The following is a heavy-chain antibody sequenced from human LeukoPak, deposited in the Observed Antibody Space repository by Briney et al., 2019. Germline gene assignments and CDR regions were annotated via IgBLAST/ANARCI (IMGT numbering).Heavy chain of an antibody. Sequence: GGSLRLSCAASGFTFDDYAMHWVRQAPGKGLEWVSLISGDGGSTYYADSVKGRFTISRDNSKNSLYLQMNSLRTEDTALYYCAKDSALYDSSGLVYYYYYMDVWGKGTTVTVSS. CDR2: ISGDGGST. V-gene: IGHV3-43*02. J-gene: IGHJ6*03. CDR1: GFTFDDYA. CDR3: AKDSALYDSSGLVYYYYYMDV. D-gene: IGHD3-22*01.